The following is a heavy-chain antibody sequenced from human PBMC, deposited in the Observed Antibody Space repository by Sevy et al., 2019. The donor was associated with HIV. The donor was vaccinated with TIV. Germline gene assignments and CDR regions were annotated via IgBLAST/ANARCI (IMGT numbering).Heavy chain of an antibody. CDR2: INWNGGST. Sequence: GGSLRLSCAASGFTFDDYGMSWVRQAPGKGLEWVSGINWNGGSTGYADSVKGRFTISRDNAKNSLYLQMNSLRAEDTALYHCARGKVRQYSSTWQGFDPWGQGTLVTVSS. D-gene: IGHD6-13*01. V-gene: IGHV3-20*01. J-gene: IGHJ5*02. CDR1: GFTFDDYG. CDR3: ARGKVRQYSSTWQGFDP.